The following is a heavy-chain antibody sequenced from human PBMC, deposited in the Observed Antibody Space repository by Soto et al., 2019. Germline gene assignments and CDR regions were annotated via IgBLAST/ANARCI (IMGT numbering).Heavy chain of an antibody. CDR2: IRSSGSTI. V-gene: IGHV3-48*03. Sequence: AGVSMRLSCAASAFTSSRYEMNWVRQAPGKGLEWVSYIRSSGSTIYYADSVKGRFTICRDNAKNSLYLQMNNLSAENKAVSDCSRGSGETSGWLNYCGCWGRGTM. CDR1: AFTSSRYE. CDR3: SRGSGETSGWLNYCGC. D-gene: IGHD6-25*01. J-gene: IGHJ4*02.